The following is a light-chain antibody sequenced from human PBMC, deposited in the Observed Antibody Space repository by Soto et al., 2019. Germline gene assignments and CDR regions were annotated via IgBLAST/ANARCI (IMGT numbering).Light chain of an antibody. V-gene: IGLV2-14*01. CDR3: SSYSSITTGVL. J-gene: IGLJ3*02. CDR1: SSDIGGYNY. CDR2: DVS. Sequence: QSALTQPASVFGSPGQSITISCTGTSSDIGGYNYVSWYQQDPGKAPKLIIYDVSNRPSGVSDRFSASKSGNTASLTISGLQAEDEADYYCSSYSSITTGVLFGGGTKLTVL.